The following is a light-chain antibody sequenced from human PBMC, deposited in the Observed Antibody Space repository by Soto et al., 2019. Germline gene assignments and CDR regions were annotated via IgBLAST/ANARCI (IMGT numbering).Light chain of an antibody. Sequence: QSALTQPASVSGSPGQSITISCTGTSSDVGGYNYVSWYQQHPGKAPKLMIYDVSTRPSGVSIRFSGSKSGNTASLTISGLQAEDEADYYCSSYTSSSTRVFGTGTKLTVL. CDR3: SSYTSSSTRV. CDR2: DVS. V-gene: IGLV2-14*01. CDR1: SSDVGGYNY. J-gene: IGLJ1*01.